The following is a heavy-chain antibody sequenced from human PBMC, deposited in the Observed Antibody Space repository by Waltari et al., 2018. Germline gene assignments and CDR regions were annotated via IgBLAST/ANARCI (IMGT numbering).Heavy chain of an antibody. CDR3: ARGQNSRQYHFDY. D-gene: IGHD4-4*01. Sequence: EVQLLESGGGLVQPGGSLRLSCAASGFPFANYSMPWFRQAPGKGLEWVSAITGSGDNTYYADSVRGRFTISRDNSKDTLYLQMNNLRGDDTAVFYCARGQNSRQYHFDYWGQGVLVTVSS. CDR1: GFPFANYS. J-gene: IGHJ4*02. V-gene: IGHV3-23*01. CDR2: ITGSGDNT.